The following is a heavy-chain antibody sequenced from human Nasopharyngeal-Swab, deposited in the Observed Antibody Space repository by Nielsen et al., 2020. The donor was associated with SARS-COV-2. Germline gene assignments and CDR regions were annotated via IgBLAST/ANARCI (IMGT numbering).Heavy chain of an antibody. CDR2: INTNTGNP. Sequence: SVKVSCQASGYTFTSYAMNWVRQAPGQGLEWVGWINTNTGNPTYAQGFTGRFVFSLDTSVSTAYLQISSLKAEDTAVYYCAREAAAGIVYGMDVWGQGTTVTVSS. J-gene: IGHJ6*02. V-gene: IGHV7-4-1*02. CDR1: GYTFTSYA. CDR3: AREAAAGIVYGMDV. D-gene: IGHD6-13*01.